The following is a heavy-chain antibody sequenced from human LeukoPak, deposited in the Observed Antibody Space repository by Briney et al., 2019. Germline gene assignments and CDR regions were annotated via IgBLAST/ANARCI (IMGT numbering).Heavy chain of an antibody. J-gene: IGHJ2*01. Sequence: SVKVSCKASGGTFSSYAISWVRQAPGQGLEWMGGIIPIFGTANYAQKFQGRVTITTDESTSTAYMELSSLRSEDTAVYYCASCGSSTSCYRTRSYWYFDLWGRGTLVTVSS. CDR3: ASCGSSTSCYRTRSYWYFDL. D-gene: IGHD2-2*02. CDR1: GGTFSSYA. V-gene: IGHV1-69*05. CDR2: IIPIFGTA.